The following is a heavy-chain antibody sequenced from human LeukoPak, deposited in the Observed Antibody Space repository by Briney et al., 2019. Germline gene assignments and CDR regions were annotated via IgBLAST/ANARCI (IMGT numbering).Heavy chain of an antibody. Sequence: SETLSLTCTASNGNKNNNGSYYWSWVRQPAGKGLEWLGRVQYTGNTMYNPSLKSRVTISVDTSKNQFSLRLTSVTAADTALYYCASRYSESGFDVFDIWGHGTLVTVSS. CDR3: ASRYSESGFDVFDI. CDR2: VQYTGNT. J-gene: IGHJ3*02. D-gene: IGHD2-2*02. CDR1: NGNKNNNGSYY. V-gene: IGHV4-61*10.